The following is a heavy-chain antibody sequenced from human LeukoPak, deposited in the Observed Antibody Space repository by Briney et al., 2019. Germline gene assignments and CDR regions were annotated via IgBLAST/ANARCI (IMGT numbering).Heavy chain of an antibody. Sequence: GGSLRLSCAASGFTFSNYAMTWVRQAPGKGLQWVSAISGEGIYTYYIDSVKGRFTTSRDNSKNTLFLQMNSLRADDTAVYYCAKNYGTSRSFYDYWGQGIVVTVSS. D-gene: IGHD4-17*01. CDR3: AKNYGTSRSFYDY. V-gene: IGHV3-23*01. J-gene: IGHJ4*02. CDR1: GFTFSNYA. CDR2: ISGEGIYT.